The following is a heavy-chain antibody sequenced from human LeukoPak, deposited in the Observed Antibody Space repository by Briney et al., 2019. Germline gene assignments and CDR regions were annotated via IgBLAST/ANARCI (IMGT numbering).Heavy chain of an antibody. Sequence: SETLSLTCTVSGDSITRSYDYWGWIRQPPGKGLEWIGSIYHSGNTYFNPSLKSRVTLSVEASKNQFSLKLSSVTAADTAVYYCARHTTYYYDTWGQGALVTVSS. J-gene: IGHJ4*02. D-gene: IGHD3-22*01. V-gene: IGHV4-39*01. CDR3: ARHTTYYYDT. CDR2: IYHSGNT. CDR1: GDSITRSYDY.